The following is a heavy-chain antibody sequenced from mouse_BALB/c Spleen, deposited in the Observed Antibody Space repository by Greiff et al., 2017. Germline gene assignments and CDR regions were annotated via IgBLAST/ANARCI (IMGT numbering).Heavy chain of an antibody. D-gene: IGHD2-3*01. CDR2: ISSGSSTI. V-gene: IGHV5-17*02. CDR3: ARDGYYYAMDY. CDR1: GFTFSSFG. Sequence: DVMLVESGGGLVQPGGSRKLSCAASGFTFSSFGMHWVRQAPEKGLEWVAYISSGSSTIYYADTVKGRFTISRDNPKNTLFLQMTSLRSEDTAMYYCARDGYYYAMDYWGQGTSVTVSS. J-gene: IGHJ4*01.